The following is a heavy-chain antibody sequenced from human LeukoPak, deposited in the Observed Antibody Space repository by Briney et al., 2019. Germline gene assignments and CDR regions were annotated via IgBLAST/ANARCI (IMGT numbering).Heavy chain of an antibody. V-gene: IGHV3-30*02. CDR3: ARDYDFWSGYYSPTRGYFGY. D-gene: IGHD3-3*01. CDR1: GFTFSGSG. J-gene: IGHJ4*02. CDR2: IRYDGSNK. Sequence: PGGSLRLSCAASGFTFSGSGMHWVRQAPGKGLEWLTFIRYDGSNKYYTDSVKGRFTISRDNSKNTLYLQMDSLRAEDTAVYYCARDYDFWSGYYSPTRGYFGYWGQGTLVTVSS.